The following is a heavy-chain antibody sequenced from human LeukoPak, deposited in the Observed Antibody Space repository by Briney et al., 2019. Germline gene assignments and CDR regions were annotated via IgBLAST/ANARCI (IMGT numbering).Heavy chain of an antibody. D-gene: IGHD2/OR15-2a*01. CDR1: GFTFDDYG. Sequence: GGSLRLSCAASGFTFDDYGMTWVRQAPGKGLEWVSGINWNGGYTGYVDSVKGRFTISRDNAKNSLYLRMNSLRAEDTALYYCARVSCNMAFDIWGQGTMVTVSS. V-gene: IGHV3-20*04. J-gene: IGHJ3*02. CDR2: INWNGGYT. CDR3: ARVSCNMAFDI.